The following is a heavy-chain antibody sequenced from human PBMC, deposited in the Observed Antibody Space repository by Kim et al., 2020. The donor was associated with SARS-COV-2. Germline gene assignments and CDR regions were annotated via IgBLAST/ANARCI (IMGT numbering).Heavy chain of an antibody. V-gene: IGHV3-23*01. CDR2: ISGSGGST. D-gene: IGHD3-10*01. CDR3: AKGLTMVRGVIVSGDYYGMDV. CDR1: GFTFSSYA. J-gene: IGHJ6*02. Sequence: GVSLRLSCAASGFTFSSYAMSWVRQAPGKGLEWVSAISGSGGSTYYADSVKGRFTISRDNSKNTLYLQMNSLRAEDTAVYYCAKGLTMVRGVIVSGDYYGMDVWGQGTTVTVSS.